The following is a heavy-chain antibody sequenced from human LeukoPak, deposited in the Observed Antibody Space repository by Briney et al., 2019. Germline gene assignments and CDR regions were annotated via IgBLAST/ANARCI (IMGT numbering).Heavy chain of an antibody. J-gene: IGHJ4*02. CDR2: ISYDGSNK. CDR3: ARGGLSPVHGMEKPEEGFFDY. Sequence: GGSLRLSCAASGFTFSSYAMHWVRQAPGKGLEWVAVISYDGSNKYYADSVKGRFTISRDNSKNTLYLQMNSLRAEDTAVYYCARGGLSPVHGMEKPEEGFFDYWGQGTLVTVSS. V-gene: IGHV3-30-3*01. D-gene: IGHD1-14*01. CDR1: GFTFSSYA.